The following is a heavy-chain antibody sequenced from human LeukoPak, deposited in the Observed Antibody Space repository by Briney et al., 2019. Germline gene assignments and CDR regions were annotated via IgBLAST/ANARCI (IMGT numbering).Heavy chain of an antibody. Sequence: SETLSLTCTVSGGSISSYYWSWIRQPAGKGLEWIGRIYTSGSTDYNPSLKSRVTMSVDTSKNQFSPKLSSVTAADTAVYYCAATYYDYVWGSYRYTIDYWGQGTLVTVSS. V-gene: IGHV4-4*07. CDR2: IYTSGST. J-gene: IGHJ4*02. CDR3: AATYYDYVWGSYRYTIDY. D-gene: IGHD3-16*02. CDR1: GGSISSYY.